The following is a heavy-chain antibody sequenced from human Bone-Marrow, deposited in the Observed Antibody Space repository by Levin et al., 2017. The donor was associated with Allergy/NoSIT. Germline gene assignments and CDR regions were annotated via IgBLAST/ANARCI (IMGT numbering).Heavy chain of an antibody. Sequence: ASVKVSCRASGYTFTANFIHWVRQAPGQGLEWMGWINPNSVGTEYAQKFQGRVTMTRDTSISTAYMDLSRLRSDDTAVYYCAREADDYFDYWGQGTLVTVSS. J-gene: IGHJ4*02. V-gene: IGHV1-2*02. CDR3: AREADDYFDY. CDR2: INPNSVGT. CDR1: GYTFTANF.